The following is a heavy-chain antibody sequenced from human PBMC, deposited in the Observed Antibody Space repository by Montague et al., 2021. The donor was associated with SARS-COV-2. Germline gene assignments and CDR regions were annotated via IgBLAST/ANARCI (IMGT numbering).Heavy chain of an antibody. CDR2: ISYGGIA. V-gene: IGHV4-4*02. D-gene: IGHD4-11*01. CDR1: GVSITSTNW. J-gene: IGHJ4*02. CDR3: AGKVLTVPADY. Sequence: SETLSLTCAVSGVSITSTNWWSLVRQPPGKGLEWIWEISYGGIATXNPSLKSRATISMDRSRNLFSLKLSPVTAADTAMYYCAGKVLTVPADYWGQGTLVTVS.